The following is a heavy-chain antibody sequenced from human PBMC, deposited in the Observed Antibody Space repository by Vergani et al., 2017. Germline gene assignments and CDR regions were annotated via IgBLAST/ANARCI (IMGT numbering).Heavy chain of an antibody. J-gene: IGHJ6*02. Sequence: QVQLVESGAEVKKPGASVKVSCKASGYTFTGYYMHWVRQAPGQGLEWMGWINPNSGGTNYAQKFQGRVTMTRDTSISTAYMELSRLRSDDTAVYYCARNNYGSGSLGGYYYGMDVWGQGTTVTVSS. V-gene: IGHV1-2*02. CDR3: ARNNYGSGSLGGYYYGMDV. CDR2: INPNSGGT. D-gene: IGHD3-10*01. CDR1: GYTFTGYY.